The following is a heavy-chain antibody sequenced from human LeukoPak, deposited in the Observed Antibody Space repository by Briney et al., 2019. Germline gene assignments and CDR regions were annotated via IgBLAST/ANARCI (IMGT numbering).Heavy chain of an antibody. CDR2: IIPILGIA. D-gene: IGHD4-23*01. J-gene: IGHJ2*01. CDR3: ATRIGGNSDWYFDL. V-gene: IGHV1-69*02. CDR1: GGTFSSYT. Sequence: GASVKVSCKASGGTFSSYTISWVRQAPGQGLEWMGRIIPILGIANYAQKFQGRVTITADKSTSTAYMELSSLRSEDTAVYYCATRIGGNSDWYFDLWGRGTPVTVSS.